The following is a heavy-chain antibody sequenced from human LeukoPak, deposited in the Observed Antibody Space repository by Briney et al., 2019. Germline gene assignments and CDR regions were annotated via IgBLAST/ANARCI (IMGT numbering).Heavy chain of an antibody. CDR2: ISGSGGST. CDR3: AKDTIFGVSISYDAFDI. J-gene: IGHJ3*02. CDR1: GFTFSSYA. Sequence: GGSLRLSCAASGFTFSSYAMSWVRQAPGKGLEWVSAISGSGGSTYYADSVKGRFTISRDNSKNTLYLQMNSLRAEDTAVYYCAKDTIFGVSISYDAFDIWGQGTMVTVSS. V-gene: IGHV3-23*01. D-gene: IGHD3-3*01.